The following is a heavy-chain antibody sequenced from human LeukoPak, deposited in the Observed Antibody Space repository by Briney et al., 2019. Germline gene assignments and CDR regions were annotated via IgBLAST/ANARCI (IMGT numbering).Heavy chain of an antibody. CDR1: GFTFSSYE. J-gene: IGHJ4*02. V-gene: IGHV3-48*03. CDR3: ARVGDTAMVFDY. Sequence: GGSLRLSCAASGFTFSSYEMNWVRQAPGKGLEWVSYISSSGSTIYYADSVKGRFTIPRDNAKDSLYLQMNSLRAEDTAVYYCARVGDTAMVFDYWGQGTLVTVSS. CDR2: ISSSGSTI. D-gene: IGHD5-18*01.